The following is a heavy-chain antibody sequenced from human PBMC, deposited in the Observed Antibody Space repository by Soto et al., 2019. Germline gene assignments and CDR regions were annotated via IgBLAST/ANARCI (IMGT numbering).Heavy chain of an antibody. CDR2: IYYSGST. D-gene: IGHD5-12*01. V-gene: IGHV4-59*01. Sequence: LSLTCTVSGGSISSYYWSWIRQPPGKGLEWIGYIYYSGSTNYNPSLKSRVTISVDTSKNQFSLKLSSVTAADTAVYYCARGYSGYDSLRTIPLDYGMDVWGQGTTVTVSS. J-gene: IGHJ6*02. CDR1: GGSISSYY. CDR3: ARGYSGYDSLRTIPLDYGMDV.